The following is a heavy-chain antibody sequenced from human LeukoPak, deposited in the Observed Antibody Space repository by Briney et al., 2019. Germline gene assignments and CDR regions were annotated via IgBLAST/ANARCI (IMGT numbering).Heavy chain of an antibody. CDR1: GFTFSPYS. D-gene: IGHD6-19*01. CDR3: AKGWRGSSGWYDLDY. V-gene: IGHV3-21*01. J-gene: IGHJ4*02. CDR2: ISSSSSYI. Sequence: GGSLRLSCAASGFTFSPYSMNWVRQAPGKGLEWVSFISSSSSYIYYADSVKGRFTISRDNSKNTLYLQMNSLRAEDTAVYYCAKGWRGSSGWYDLDYWGQGTLVTVSS.